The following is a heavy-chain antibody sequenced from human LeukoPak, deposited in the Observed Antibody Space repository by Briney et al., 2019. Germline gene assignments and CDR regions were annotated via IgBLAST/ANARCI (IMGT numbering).Heavy chain of an antibody. J-gene: IGHJ3*02. V-gene: IGHV1-2*04. CDR1: GYTFTGYY. CDR2: INPNSGGT. CDR3: AREGYGSGSYGLDAFDI. D-gene: IGHD3-10*01. Sequence: ASVQVSCQASGYTFTGYYMHWVRQAPGQGLGWMGWINPNSGGTNYAQKFQGWVTMTRDTSISTAYMELSRLRSDDTAVYYCAREGYGSGSYGLDAFDIWGQGTMVTVSS.